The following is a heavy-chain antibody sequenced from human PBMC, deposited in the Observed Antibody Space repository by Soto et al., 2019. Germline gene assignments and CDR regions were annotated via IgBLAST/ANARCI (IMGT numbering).Heavy chain of an antibody. J-gene: IGHJ4*01. CDR2: ISAYNGNT. CDR1: GYTFTSYG. Sequence: APVKVSCPSSGYTFTSYGISWVRQAPGQGLEWMGWISAYNGNTNYAQKLQGRVTMTTDTSTSTAYMELRSLRSDDTAVYYCASVHLGTIFGEVMRSAYWGQRTPVTVSS. CDR3: ASVHLGTIFGEVMRSAY. D-gene: IGHD3-3*01. V-gene: IGHV1-18*04.